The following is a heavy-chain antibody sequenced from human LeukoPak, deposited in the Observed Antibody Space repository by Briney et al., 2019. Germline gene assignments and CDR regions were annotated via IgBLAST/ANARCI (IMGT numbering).Heavy chain of an antibody. CDR3: ARDASALY. V-gene: IGHV3-7*01. Sequence: GGSLRLSCAASGFTFSSYWMTWVRQAPGKGLEWVASIKPDGSEKYYLDSVKGRFTISRDNARDSLYLQMNSLRDDDTSVYFCARDASALYWGRGTLVTVSS. D-gene: IGHD6-19*01. J-gene: IGHJ4*02. CDR1: GFTFSSYW. CDR2: IKPDGSEK.